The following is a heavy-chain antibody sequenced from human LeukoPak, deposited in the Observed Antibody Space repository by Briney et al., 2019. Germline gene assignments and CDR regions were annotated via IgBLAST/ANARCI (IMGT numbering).Heavy chain of an antibody. J-gene: IGHJ4*02. CDR2: INHSGST. Sequence: PSETLSLTCAVYGGSFSGYYWSWIRQPPGKGLEWIGEINHSGSTNYNPSLKSRVTISVDMSKNQFSLKLSSVTAADTAVYYCARATGYSYGFRTIDFDYWGQGTLVTVSS. D-gene: IGHD5-18*01. CDR3: ARATGYSYGFRTIDFDY. CDR1: GGSFSGYY. V-gene: IGHV4-34*01.